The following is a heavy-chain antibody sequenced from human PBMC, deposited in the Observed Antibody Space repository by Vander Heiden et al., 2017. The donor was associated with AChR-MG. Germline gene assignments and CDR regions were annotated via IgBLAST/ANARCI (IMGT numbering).Heavy chain of an antibody. D-gene: IGHD6-13*01. CDR3: ARGIKRGIAAAGSWFDP. CDR1: GYTFTSYE. CDR2: MNPNSGNT. Sequence: QVQLVQSGAETKKPGVPVKVSCKAPGYTFTSYEINWVRQATGQGLEWMGWMNPNSGNTGYAQKFQGRVTMTRNTSISTAYLELSRLRSDDTAVYYCARGIKRGIAAAGSWFDPWGQGTLVTVSS. V-gene: IGHV1-8*01. J-gene: IGHJ5*02.